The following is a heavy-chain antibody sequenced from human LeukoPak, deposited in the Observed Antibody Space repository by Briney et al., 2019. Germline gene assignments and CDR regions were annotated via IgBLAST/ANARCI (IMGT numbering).Heavy chain of an antibody. V-gene: IGHV4-31*03. CDR2: IYYSGST. CDR1: GGSISSGGYY. D-gene: IGHD3-22*01. J-gene: IGHJ4*02. Sequence: SQTLSLTCTVSGGSISSGGYYWSWIRQHPGKGLEWIGYIYYSGSTYYNPSLKSRVTISVDTSKNQFSLKLSSVTAADTAVYYCARRAYDSSGYYGVPPEDYFDYWGQGTLVTVSS. CDR3: ARRAYDSSGYYGVPPEDYFDY.